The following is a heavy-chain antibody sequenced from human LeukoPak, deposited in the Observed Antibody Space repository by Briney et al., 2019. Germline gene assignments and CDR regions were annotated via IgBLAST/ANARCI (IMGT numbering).Heavy chain of an antibody. CDR1: GFTFSSYS. V-gene: IGHV3-48*04. CDR3: AELGITMIGGV. CDR2: ISSSGSTI. D-gene: IGHD3-10*02. Sequence: GGSLRLSCAASGFTFSSYSMNWVRQAPGTGLEWVSYISSSGSTIYYADSVKGRFTISRDNAQNSLYLQMNSLRAEDTAVYYCAELGITMIGGVWGKGTTVTISS. J-gene: IGHJ6*04.